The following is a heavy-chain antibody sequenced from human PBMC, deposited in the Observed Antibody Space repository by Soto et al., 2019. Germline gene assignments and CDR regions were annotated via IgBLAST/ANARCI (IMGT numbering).Heavy chain of an antibody. CDR3: AKFDSVGALVRLHLGQGTVDY. CDR1: GFTFSSYA. V-gene: IGHV3-23*01. D-gene: IGHD6-6*01. Sequence: EVQLLESGGGLVQPGGSLRLSCAASGFTFSSYAMSWVRQAPGKGLEWVSAISGSGGSTYYADSVKGRFTISRDNSKNTLYLQMNSLRAEDTAVYYCAKFDSVGALVRLHLGQGTVDYWGQGTLVTVSS. CDR2: ISGSGGST. J-gene: IGHJ4*02.